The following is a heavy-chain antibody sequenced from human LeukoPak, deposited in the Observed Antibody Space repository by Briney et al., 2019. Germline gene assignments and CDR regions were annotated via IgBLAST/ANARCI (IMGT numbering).Heavy chain of an antibody. J-gene: IGHJ2*01. CDR2: ISAYNGNT. CDR1: GFTFTSYG. D-gene: IGHD2-2*01. V-gene: IGHV1-18*04. Sequence: GASVKVSCKASGFTFTSYGFNWVRQAPGQGLEWMGWISAYNGNTNYAQKLRGRVTMTTDTSTSTAYMELRSLRSDDTAVYYCARDRLRGYCSSTSCPTYWYFDLWGRGTLVTVSS. CDR3: ARDRLRGYCSSTSCPTYWYFDL.